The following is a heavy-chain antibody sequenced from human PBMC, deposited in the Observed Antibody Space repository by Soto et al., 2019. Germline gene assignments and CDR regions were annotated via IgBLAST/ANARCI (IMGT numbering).Heavy chain of an antibody. D-gene: IGHD3-3*01. CDR3: AKEGGTIFGVVIDYYYYYYGMDV. Sequence: EVQLLESGGGLVQPRGSLRLSCAASGFTFSSYAMSWVRQAPGKGLEWVSAISGSGGSTYYADSVKGRFTISRDNSKNTLYLQMNSLRAEDTAVYYCAKEGGTIFGVVIDYYYYYYGMDVWGQGTTVTVSS. J-gene: IGHJ6*02. V-gene: IGHV3-23*01. CDR1: GFTFSSYA. CDR2: ISGSGGST.